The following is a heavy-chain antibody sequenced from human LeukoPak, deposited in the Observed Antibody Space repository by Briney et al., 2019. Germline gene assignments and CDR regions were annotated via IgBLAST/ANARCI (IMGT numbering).Heavy chain of an antibody. V-gene: IGHV3-49*03. CDR2: IRSKAYGGTT. Sequence: GGSLRLSCTASGFTFGDYVMSWFRQAPGKGREWVGFIRSKAYGGTTEYAASVKGRFTISRDDSKSIAYLQMNSLNTEDTAVYYCTGDYYDSSGSSLPLDSWGQGTLVTVSS. CDR3: TGDYYDSSGSSLPLDS. D-gene: IGHD3-22*01. J-gene: IGHJ4*02. CDR1: GFTFGDYV.